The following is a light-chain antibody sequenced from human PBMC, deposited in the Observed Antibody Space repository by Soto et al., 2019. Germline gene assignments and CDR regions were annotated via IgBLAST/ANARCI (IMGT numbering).Light chain of an antibody. Sequence: QSVLTQPPSVSGAPGQRVTISCTGSSSNIGAGYDVHWYQQLPGTAPKLLIYGNNNRPSGVPDRFSGSKSGTSASLAITGLQAEDEADYYCQSYDNSLSGSRVFGTGTKSPS. CDR2: GNN. J-gene: IGLJ1*01. CDR3: QSYDNSLSGSRV. V-gene: IGLV1-40*01. CDR1: SSNIGAGYD.